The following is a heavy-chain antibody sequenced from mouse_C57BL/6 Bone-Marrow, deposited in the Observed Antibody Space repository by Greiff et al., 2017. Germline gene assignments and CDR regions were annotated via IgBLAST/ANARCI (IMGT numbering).Heavy chain of an antibody. V-gene: IGHV1-61*01. Sequence: VQLQQPGAELVRPGSSVKLSCKASGYTFTSYWMDWVKQRPGQGLEWIGNIYPSDSETHYNQKFKDKATLTVDKSSSTAYMQLSSLTSEDSAVYYCARRRQLYYFDYRGQGTTLTVSS. CDR2: IYPSDSET. D-gene: IGHD3-2*01. J-gene: IGHJ2*01. CDR1: GYTFTSYW. CDR3: ARRRQLYYFDY.